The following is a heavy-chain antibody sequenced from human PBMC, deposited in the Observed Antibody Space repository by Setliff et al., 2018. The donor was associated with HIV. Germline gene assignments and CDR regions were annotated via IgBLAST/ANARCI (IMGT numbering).Heavy chain of an antibody. CDR1: GYTLTEFS. J-gene: IGHJ4*02. CDR2: FDPEDGDT. Sequence: ASVKVSCKVSGYTLTEFSMRWVRQAPGKGLEWMGRFDPEDGDTLYALNFQGRVTMTADTSTSTVYMELRSLTSGDTAVYYCARDFPRFSSGYYGNFDYWGQGTRVTVSS. V-gene: IGHV1-24*01. D-gene: IGHD6-19*01. CDR3: ARDFPRFSSGYYGNFDY.